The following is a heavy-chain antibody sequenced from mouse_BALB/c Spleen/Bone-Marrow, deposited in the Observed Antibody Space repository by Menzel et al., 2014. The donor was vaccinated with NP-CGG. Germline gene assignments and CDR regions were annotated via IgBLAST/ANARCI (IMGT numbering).Heavy chain of an antibody. J-gene: IGHJ1*01. CDR2: IDTSDSYT. CDR3: ARSAGYWYFDV. Sequence: GAELVMPGASVKMSCKASGYTFTDYWMHWVKQRPGQGLEWIGAIDTSDSYTSYNQKFKGKATLTVDESSSTAYMQLSSLTSEDSAVYYCARSAGYWYFDVWGAGTTVTVSS. CDR1: GYTFTDYW. D-gene: IGHD1-2*01. V-gene: IGHV1-69*01.